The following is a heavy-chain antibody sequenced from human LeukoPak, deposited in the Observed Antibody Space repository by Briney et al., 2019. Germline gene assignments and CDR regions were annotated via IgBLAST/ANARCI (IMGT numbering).Heavy chain of an antibody. CDR3: ARGFPNYYDSSDY. V-gene: IGHV1-8*01. CDR1: GYTFTSYD. Sequence: ASVKVSCKASGYTFTSYDINWVRQAPGQGLEWMGWMNPNSGNTGYAQKFQGRVTMTRNTSISTAYMELGSLRSEDTAVYYCARGFPNYYDSSDYWGQGTLVTVSS. J-gene: IGHJ4*02. D-gene: IGHD3-22*01. CDR2: MNPNSGNT.